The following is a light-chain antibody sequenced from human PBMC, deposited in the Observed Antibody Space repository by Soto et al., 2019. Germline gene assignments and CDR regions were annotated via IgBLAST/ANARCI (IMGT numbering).Light chain of an antibody. Sequence: QSVLTQPASVSGSPGQSITISCTGTSSDVGAYNFVSWYQQHPGKVPKLMIFDVSSRPSGVSDRFSGSKSGNTASLTISGLQAEDEGDYYCSSYTSSSNHVFGSGTKLTVL. CDR3: SSYTSSSNHV. CDR1: SSDVGAYNF. V-gene: IGLV2-14*03. CDR2: DVS. J-gene: IGLJ1*01.